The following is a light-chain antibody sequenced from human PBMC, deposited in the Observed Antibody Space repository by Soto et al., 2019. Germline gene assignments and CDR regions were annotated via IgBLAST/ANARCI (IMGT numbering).Light chain of an antibody. CDR2: LGS. V-gene: IGKV2-28*01. Sequence: DIVMTQSPLSLPVTPGEPASISCRSSQILLHSNGYNYVDWYLQKPGQSPQLLIYLGSNRASGVPDRFSGSGSGTDFTLKISRVEAEDVGVYYCMQGLQTWTFGQGTKVDIK. J-gene: IGKJ1*01. CDR1: QILLHSNGYNY. CDR3: MQGLQTWT.